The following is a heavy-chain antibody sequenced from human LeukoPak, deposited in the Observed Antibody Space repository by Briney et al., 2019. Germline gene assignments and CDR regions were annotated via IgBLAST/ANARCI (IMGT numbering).Heavy chain of an antibody. V-gene: IGHV4-30-2*01. J-gene: IGHJ5*02. CDR1: GGSISSGGHS. Sequence: SETLSLTCTVSGGSISSGGHSWSWIRQPPGKGLEWIGYIYHSGSGSTYYNPSLKSRVTISVDTSKNQFSLMLTSVTASDTAVYFCGGAATGTVGWFDPWGQGTLVTVSS. D-gene: IGHD6-13*01. CDR2: IYHSGSGST. CDR3: GGAATGTVGWFDP.